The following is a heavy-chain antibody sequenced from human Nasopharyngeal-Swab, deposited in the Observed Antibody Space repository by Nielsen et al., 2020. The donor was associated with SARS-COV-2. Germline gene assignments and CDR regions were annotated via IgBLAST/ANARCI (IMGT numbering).Heavy chain of an antibody. CDR1: GSSFTSYW. CDR2: IYAGDSDT. CDR3: ARHYYGSGSYIDY. D-gene: IGHD3-10*01. J-gene: IGHJ4*02. Sequence: GASLKIYCLGSGSSFTSYWIGWVRQMPGKGLEWMGIIYAGDSDTRYSPSFQGQVTISADKSISTAYLQWSSLKASDTAMYYCARHYYGSGSYIDYWGQGTLVTVSS. V-gene: IGHV5-51*01.